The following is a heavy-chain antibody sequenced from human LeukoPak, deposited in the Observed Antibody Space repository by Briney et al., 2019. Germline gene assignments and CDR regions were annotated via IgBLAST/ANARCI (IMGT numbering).Heavy chain of an antibody. CDR3: AKAPRIAARNSYFDY. V-gene: IGHV3-23*01. Sequence: GGSLRLSCAASGFTFSSYAMSWVRQAPGKGLEWVSAISGSGGSTYYADSVKGRFTISRDNSKNTPYLQMNSLRAEDTAVYYCAKAPRIAARNSYFDYWGQGTLVTVSS. CDR2: ISGSGGST. D-gene: IGHD6-6*01. CDR1: GFTFSSYA. J-gene: IGHJ4*02.